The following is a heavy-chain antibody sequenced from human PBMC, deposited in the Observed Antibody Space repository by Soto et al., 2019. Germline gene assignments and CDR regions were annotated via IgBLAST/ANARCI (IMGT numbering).Heavy chain of an antibody. J-gene: IGHJ5*01. D-gene: IGHD1-1*01. CDR2: IYNTGSA. CDR1: DGSFNTSGFF. Sequence: QVQLEESGPGLVKPSQTLSLTCSVSDGSFNTSGFFWNWIRQHPGKGLEWIGYIYNTGSAFYNPSVQSRVDLSVATSNTHSALRLPALTVADTAVYSCAGGVVVTGNVDSCGHGTLVTVSS. CDR3: AGGVVVTGNVDS. V-gene: IGHV4-31*03.